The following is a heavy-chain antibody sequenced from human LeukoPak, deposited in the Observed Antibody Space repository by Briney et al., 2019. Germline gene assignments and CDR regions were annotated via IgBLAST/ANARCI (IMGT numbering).Heavy chain of an antibody. D-gene: IGHD6-25*01. J-gene: IGHJ5*02. CDR1: GGSISSGSYY. Sequence: PSETLSLTCTVSGGSISSGSYYWSWIRQPAGKGLEWIGRIYTSGSTNYNPSLKSRVTISVDTSKNQFSLKLSSVTAADTAVYYCARGWLISVAAGVWFDPWGQGTLVTVSS. CDR2: IYTSGST. V-gene: IGHV4-61*02. CDR3: ARGWLISVAAGVWFDP.